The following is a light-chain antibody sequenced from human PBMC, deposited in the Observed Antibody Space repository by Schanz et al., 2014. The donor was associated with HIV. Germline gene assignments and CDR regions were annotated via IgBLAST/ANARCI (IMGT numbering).Light chain of an antibody. CDR3: SSYTSSSNWV. J-gene: IGLJ3*02. V-gene: IGLV1-40*01. Sequence: QSVLTQPPSVSGAPGQRVTISCTGSSSNIGAGYDVHWYKQLPETAPKLLIFGDNNRPSGVPDRYSGSKSDTSASLAITGLQAEDEADYYCSSYTSSSNWVFGGGTKVTVL. CDR2: GDN. CDR1: SSNIGAGYD.